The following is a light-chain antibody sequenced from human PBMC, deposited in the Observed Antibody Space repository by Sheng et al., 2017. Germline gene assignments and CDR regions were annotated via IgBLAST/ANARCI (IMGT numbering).Light chain of an antibody. CDR1: QSVLYSSNSKNY. CDR2: WAS. Sequence: DIVMTQSPDSLAVSLGERATVNCKSSQSVLYSSNSKNYLAWYQQKAGQPPKLLIYWASTRESGVPDRFSGSGSGTDFTLTISSLQPEDVATYYCQKYNSAPLTFGGGTKVEIK. J-gene: IGKJ4*01. V-gene: IGKV4-1*01. CDR3: QKYNSAPLT.